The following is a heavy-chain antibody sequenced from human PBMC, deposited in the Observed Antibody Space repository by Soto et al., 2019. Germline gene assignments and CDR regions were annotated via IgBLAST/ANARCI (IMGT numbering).Heavy chain of an antibody. CDR2: ISVYNGDT. Sequence: GASVKVSCKASGYTFANYGISWVRQAPGQGLEWMGWISVYNGDTKYAQKFQGRVTLTTDTSTTTAYMELRSLKSDDTAVYYCARSEYWGLRTLVTVSS. J-gene: IGHJ4*02. CDR1: GYTFANYG. V-gene: IGHV1-18*01. CDR3: ARSEY.